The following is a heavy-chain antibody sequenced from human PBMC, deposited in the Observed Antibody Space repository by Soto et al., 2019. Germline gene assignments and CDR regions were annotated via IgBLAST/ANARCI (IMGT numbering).Heavy chain of an antibody. D-gene: IGHD3-16*01. CDR2: IIPIFGTA. CDR1: EDTFSSYA. CDR3: ARDVEMAYRTFDY. V-gene: IGHV1-69*13. J-gene: IGHJ4*02. Sequence: ASVKVSCKASEDTFSSYAISWVRQAPGQGLEWMGGIIPIFGTANYAQKFQGRVTITADESTSTAYMELSSLRAEDTAVYYCARDVEMAYRTFDYWGQGTLVTVSS.